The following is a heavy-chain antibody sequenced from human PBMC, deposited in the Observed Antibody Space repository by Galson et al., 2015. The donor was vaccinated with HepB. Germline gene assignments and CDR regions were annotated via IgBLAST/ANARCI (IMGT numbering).Heavy chain of an antibody. J-gene: IGHJ4*02. CDR3: ANEDFWSGFYVY. V-gene: IGHV3-23*01. Sequence: SLRLSCAVSGFTFSSYAMSWVRQAPGKGLEWVSAISGSGGSTYYADSVKGRFTISRDNSKNTLYLQMNSLRAEDTAVYYCANEDFWSGFYVYWGQGTLVTVSS. D-gene: IGHD3-3*01. CDR1: GFTFSSYA. CDR2: ISGSGGST.